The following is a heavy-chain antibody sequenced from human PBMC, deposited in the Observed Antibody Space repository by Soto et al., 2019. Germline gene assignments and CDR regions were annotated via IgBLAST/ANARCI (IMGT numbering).Heavy chain of an antibody. CDR3: ARLRRYGSGSGCFDY. CDR2: IYYSGST. Sequence: SETLSLTCTVAGGSISSYYWSWIRQPPGKGLEWIGYIYYSGSTNYNPSLKSRVTISVDTSKNQFSLKLSSVTAADTAVYYCARLRRYGSGSGCFDYWGQGTMVTVSS. D-gene: IGHD3-10*01. V-gene: IGHV4-59*01. J-gene: IGHJ4*02. CDR1: GGSISSYY.